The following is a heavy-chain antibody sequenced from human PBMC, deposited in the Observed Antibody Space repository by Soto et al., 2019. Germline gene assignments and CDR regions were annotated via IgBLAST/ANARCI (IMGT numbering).Heavy chain of an antibody. Sequence: ASVKVSCKASGYTFTSYGFSWVRQAPGQGLEWMGWISAYNGDTNYPQKFQARVTMTTDTSTSTAYLDLNSLRAEDTAVYYCAKLPDGYDSPYGMDVWGQGTTVTVSS. CDR2: ISAYNGDT. CDR3: AKLPDGYDSPYGMDV. CDR1: GYTFTSYG. D-gene: IGHD5-12*01. V-gene: IGHV1-18*01. J-gene: IGHJ6*02.